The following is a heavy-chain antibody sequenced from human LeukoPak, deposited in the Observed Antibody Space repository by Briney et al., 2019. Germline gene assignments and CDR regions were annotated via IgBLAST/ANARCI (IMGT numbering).Heavy chain of an antibody. V-gene: IGHV4-34*01. J-gene: IGHJ4*02. CDR3: AIRRHLSSWRDY. CDR1: AGSFSGYY. Sequence: SETLSLTCAVYAGSFSGYYWSWIRQPPGKGLEWIGEINHSGSTNYNPSLKSRVTISVDTSKNQFSLKLSSVTAADTAVYYCAIRRHLSSWRDYWGQGTLVTVSS. D-gene: IGHD6-13*01. CDR2: INHSGST.